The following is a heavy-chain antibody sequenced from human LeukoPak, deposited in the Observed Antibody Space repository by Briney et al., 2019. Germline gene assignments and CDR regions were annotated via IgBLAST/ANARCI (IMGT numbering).Heavy chain of an antibody. CDR3: ARASVLLSADF. CDR1: GGYIGSFY. CDR2: IYSSGST. J-gene: IGHJ4*02. V-gene: IGHV4-59*01. Sequence: SETLSLTCTVSGGYIGSFYWSWTRKPPGKGLEWIGNIYSSGSTNYNPSLKSRVTISVDTSKNQFSLRLTSVTAADTAVYYCARASVLLSADFWGQGTLVTVSS. D-gene: IGHD3-10*01.